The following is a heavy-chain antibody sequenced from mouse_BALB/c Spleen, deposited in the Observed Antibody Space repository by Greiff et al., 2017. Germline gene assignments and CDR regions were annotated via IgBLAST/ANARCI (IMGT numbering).Heavy chain of an antibody. V-gene: IGHV2-5-1*01. Sequence: QVQLQQSGPSLVQPSQSLSITCTVSGFSLTSYGVHWVRQSPGKGLEWLGVIWRGGSTDYNAAFMSRLSITKDNSKSQVFFKMNSLQADDTAIYYCAKRAYYGNSYAMDYWGQGTSVTVSS. J-gene: IGHJ4*01. CDR2: IWRGGST. CDR1: GFSLTSYG. D-gene: IGHD2-10*01. CDR3: AKRAYYGNSYAMDY.